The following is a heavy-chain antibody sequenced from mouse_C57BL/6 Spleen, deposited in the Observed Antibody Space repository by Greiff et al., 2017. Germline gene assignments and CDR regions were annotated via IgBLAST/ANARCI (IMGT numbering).Heavy chain of an antibody. CDR2: IDPSDSYT. V-gene: IGHV1-69*01. J-gene: IGHJ1*03. D-gene: IGHD1-1*01. Sequence: QVHVKQPGAELVMPGASVKLSCKASGYTFTSYWMHWVKQRPGQGLEWIGEIDPSDSYTNYNQKFKGKSTLTVDKSSSTAYMQLSSLTSEDSAVYYCARSRYNGSVYHWYFDVWGTETTGTVSS. CDR3: ARSRYNGSVYHWYFDV. CDR1: GYTFTSYW.